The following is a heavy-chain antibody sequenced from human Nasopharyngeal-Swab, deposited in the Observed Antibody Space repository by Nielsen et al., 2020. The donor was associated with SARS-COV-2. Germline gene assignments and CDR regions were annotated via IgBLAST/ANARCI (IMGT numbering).Heavy chain of an antibody. CDR2: IRGSDYTP. J-gene: IGHJ6*02. CDR1: GFTFRSYA. V-gene: IGHV3-23*01. D-gene: IGHD5-12*01. CDR3: AKDRDSGDDSDDYYHYYGMDV. Sequence: GESLKISCDASGFTFRSYAISRVRQAPGKGLEWVSVIRGSDYTPYYADSVKGRFTISRDNSKNTVNLQMNSLRVEDTAIYYCAKDRDSGDDSDDYYHYYGMDVWGQGTTVTVFS.